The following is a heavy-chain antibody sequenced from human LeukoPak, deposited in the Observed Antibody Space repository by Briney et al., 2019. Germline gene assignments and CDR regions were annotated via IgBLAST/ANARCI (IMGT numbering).Heavy chain of an antibody. D-gene: IGHD6-19*01. CDR3: ARGGSLGY. J-gene: IGHJ4*02. CDR1: GFTFSSYE. CDR2: ISSSGSAV. Sequence: GGSLSLSCAASGFTFSSYEMNWVRQAPGKGLEWVSKISSSGSAVYYADSVKGRFTISRDNAKSTLYLQMNSLRVEDTAVYYCARGGSLGYWGQGTLVTVSS. V-gene: IGHV3-48*03.